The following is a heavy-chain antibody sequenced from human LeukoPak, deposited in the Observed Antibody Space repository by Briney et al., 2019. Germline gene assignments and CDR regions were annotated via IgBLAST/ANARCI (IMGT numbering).Heavy chain of an antibody. D-gene: IGHD1-26*01. CDR3: ARGRVGAHYYYYDMDV. V-gene: IGHV4-39*01. CDR1: GGSISSSSYY. CDR2: IYYSGST. Sequence: PSETLSLTCTVSGGSISSSSYYWGWIRQPPGKGLEWIGSIYYSGSTYYNPSLKSRVTISVDTSKNQFSLKLSSVTAADTAVYYCARGRVGAHYYYYDMDVWGQGTTVTVSS. J-gene: IGHJ6*02.